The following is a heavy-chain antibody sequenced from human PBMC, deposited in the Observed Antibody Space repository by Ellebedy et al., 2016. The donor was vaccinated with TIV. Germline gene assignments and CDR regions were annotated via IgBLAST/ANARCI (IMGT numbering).Heavy chain of an antibody. CDR2: IHPADSHT. CDR3: SIAVDGTTWFDP. CDR1: GYSFTTRW. J-gene: IGHJ5*02. D-gene: IGHD5-24*01. V-gene: IGHV5-51*01. Sequence: PGGSLRLSCQGSGYSFTTRWIGWARQMPGKGLEWVGIIHPADSHTKYSPSFQCQVTISADTSISTAYLQLSNLKASDTAIYYCSIAVDGTTWFDPWGQGTLVTVSS.